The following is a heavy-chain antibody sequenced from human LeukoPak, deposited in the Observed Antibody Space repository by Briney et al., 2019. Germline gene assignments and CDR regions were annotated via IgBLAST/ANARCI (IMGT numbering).Heavy chain of an antibody. CDR3: TRGHSSGWYYFDY. J-gene: IGHJ4*01. Sequence: LSGGSMRLSCAASGFAFSNFAMNWVRQVPGRVLGWVSTVSGGGGTTHYADSVKGRFIISRDNSKNTLYLQMNSLRVEDTAVYYCTRGHSSGWYYFDYWGHGTLVTVSS. D-gene: IGHD6-19*01. CDR2: VSGGGGTT. V-gene: IGHV3-23*01. CDR1: GFAFSNFA.